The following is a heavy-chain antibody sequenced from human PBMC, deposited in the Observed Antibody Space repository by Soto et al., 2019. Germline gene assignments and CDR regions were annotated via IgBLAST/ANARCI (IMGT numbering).Heavy chain of an antibody. CDR1: GFTFSSYA. CDR2: ISGSGGST. D-gene: IGHD2-15*01. CDR3: AKVMFSVAATLGRGYYYGMDV. V-gene: IGHV3-23*01. J-gene: IGHJ6*02. Sequence: GGSLRLSCAASGFTFSSYAMSWVRQAPGKGLEWVSAISGSGGSTYYADSVKGRFTISRDNSKNTLYLQMNSLRAEDTAVYYCAKVMFSVAATLGRGYYYGMDVWGQGTTVTVSS.